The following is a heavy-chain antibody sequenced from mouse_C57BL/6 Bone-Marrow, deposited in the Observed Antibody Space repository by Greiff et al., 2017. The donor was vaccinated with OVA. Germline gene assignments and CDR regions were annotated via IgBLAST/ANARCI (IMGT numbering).Heavy chain of an antibody. CDR2: ISSGSSTI. J-gene: IGHJ2*01. CDR1: GFTFSDYG. CDR3: AGGYDYDPVYYFDY. Sequence: EVKLMESGGGLVKPGGSLKLSCAASGFTFSDYGMHWVRQAPEKGLEWVAYISSGSSTIYYADTVKGRFTISRDNAKNTLFLQMTRLRSEDTAMYYCAGGYDYDPVYYFDYWGQGTTLTVSS. D-gene: IGHD2-4*01. V-gene: IGHV5-17*01.